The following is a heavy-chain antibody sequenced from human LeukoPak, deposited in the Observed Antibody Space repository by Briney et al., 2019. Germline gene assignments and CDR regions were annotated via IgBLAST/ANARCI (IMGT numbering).Heavy chain of an antibody. V-gene: IGHV3-23*01. CDR3: AKHSGSYVSYYYYYMDV. Sequence: GGSLRLSCAASGFTFSSYAMSWVRQAPGKGLEWVSAISGSGGSTYYADSVKGRLTISRDNSKNTLYLQMNSLRAEDTAVYYCAKHSGSYVSYYYYYMDVWGKGTTVTVSS. CDR1: GFTFSSYA. CDR2: ISGSGGST. D-gene: IGHD1-26*01. J-gene: IGHJ6*03.